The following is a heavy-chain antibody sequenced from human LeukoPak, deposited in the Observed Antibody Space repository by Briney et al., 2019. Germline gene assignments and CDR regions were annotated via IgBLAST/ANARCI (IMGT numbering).Heavy chain of an antibody. CDR2: IYYSGTS. Sequence: KPSETLSLTCSVADGSTSSRSVYWGWIRQSPGKGLEWIGSIYYSGTSYYNPSLKSRVTISVDTSKSQFSLKLSSVTAADTAIYYCARADRLHGGPYLIGPWGQGTLVTVSS. J-gene: IGHJ5*02. V-gene: IGHV4-39*07. CDR1: DGSTSSRSVY. D-gene: IGHD2-21*01. CDR3: ARADRLHGGPYLIGP.